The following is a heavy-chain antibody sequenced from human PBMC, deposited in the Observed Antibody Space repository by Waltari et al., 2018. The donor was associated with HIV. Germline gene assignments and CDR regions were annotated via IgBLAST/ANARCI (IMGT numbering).Heavy chain of an antibody. V-gene: IGHV3-48*02. CDR2: ISSSSSTK. J-gene: IGHJ4*02. D-gene: IGHD7-27*01. Sequence: EVQLVESGGGLVQPGGSLRLSCAASGLPFSRCSMNWVRQAPGKWLEVISYISSSSSTKYYADSVKGRFTVSRDNAKNSLYLQMNSLRDEDTAVYYCARGSARLWDFDYWGQGTLVTVSS. CDR1: GLPFSRCS. CDR3: ARGSARLWDFDY.